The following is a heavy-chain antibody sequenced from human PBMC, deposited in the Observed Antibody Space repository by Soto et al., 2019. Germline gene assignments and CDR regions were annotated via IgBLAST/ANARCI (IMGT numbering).Heavy chain of an antibody. CDR2: INPSGGST. Sequence: ASVKVSCKASGYTFTSYYMHWVRQAPGQGLEWMGIINPSGGSTSYAQKFQGRVTMTRDTSTSTVYMELSSLRSGDTAVYYCARDLAEEDAYSSSWYGMDVWGQGTTVTVSS. CDR3: ARDLAEEDAYSSSWYGMDV. V-gene: IGHV1-46*01. D-gene: IGHD6-13*01. J-gene: IGHJ6*02. CDR1: GYTFTSYY.